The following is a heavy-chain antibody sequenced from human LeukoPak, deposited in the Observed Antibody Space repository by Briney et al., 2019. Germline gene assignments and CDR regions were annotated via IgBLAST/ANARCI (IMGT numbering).Heavy chain of an antibody. J-gene: IGHJ4*02. CDR2: IYYSGST. CDR1: GGSIGRGAYY. D-gene: IGHD5-24*01. Sequence: SETLSLTCTVSGGSIGRGAYYWSWIRQHPGKGLEWIGYIYYSGSTYYNPSLKSRVTISVDASKNQFSLKLSSVTAADTAVYYRARDLGDGYLANDYWGQGTLVTVSS. V-gene: IGHV4-31*03. CDR3: ARDLGDGYLANDY.